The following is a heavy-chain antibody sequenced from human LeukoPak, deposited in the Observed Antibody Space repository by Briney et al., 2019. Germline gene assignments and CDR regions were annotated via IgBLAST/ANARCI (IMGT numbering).Heavy chain of an antibody. Sequence: GGSLRLSCAASGFTFSTYWMHWVRQAPGKGLEWVSYIDTSSTTKNYADSVKGRFTISRDNAKNSLYLQMNSLRVEDTAVYYCAGPLGSPDFHHWGQGTLVTVSS. CDR1: GFTFSTYW. D-gene: IGHD3-10*01. J-gene: IGHJ1*01. V-gene: IGHV3-48*01. CDR3: AGPLGSPDFHH. CDR2: IDTSSTTK.